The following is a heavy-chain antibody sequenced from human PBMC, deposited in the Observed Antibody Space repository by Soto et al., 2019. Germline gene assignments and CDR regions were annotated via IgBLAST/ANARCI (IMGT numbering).Heavy chain of an antibody. V-gene: IGHV5-51*01. J-gene: IGHJ5*02. CDR3: ARTLSSIAARYWFDP. CDR2: IYPGDSDT. D-gene: IGHD6-6*01. Sequence: PGESLKISCKGSGYSFTSYWIGWVRQMPGKGLEWMGIIYPGDSDTRYSPSFQGQVTISADKSISTAYLQWSSLKASDTAMYYCARTLSSIAARYWFDPWGQGTLVTVSS. CDR1: GYSFTSYW.